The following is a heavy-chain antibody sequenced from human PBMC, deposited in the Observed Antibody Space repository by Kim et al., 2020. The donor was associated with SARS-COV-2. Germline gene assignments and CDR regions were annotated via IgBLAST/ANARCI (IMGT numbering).Heavy chain of an antibody. D-gene: IGHD6-19*01. CDR1: GFTFDDYA. CDR3: AGWSYYGMDV. Sequence: GGSLRLSCAXSGFTFDDYAMEWVRQAPGKGLEWVAGITWNSGSIGYADSVKGRFAISRDNAKNSLYLQMNSLRTEDTALYYCAGWSYYGMDVWGQGTTVTVSS. CDR2: ITWNSGSI. V-gene: IGHV3-9*01. J-gene: IGHJ6*02.